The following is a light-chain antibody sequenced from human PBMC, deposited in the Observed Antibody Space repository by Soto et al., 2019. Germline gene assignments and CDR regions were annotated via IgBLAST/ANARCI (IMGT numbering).Light chain of an antibody. J-gene: IGLJ2*01. V-gene: IGLV2-14*03. Sequence: QSALTQPASVSGSPGQSITISCTGTRSDVGDYNYVSWYQHHPGKAPKLMIYAVSNRPSGVSNRFSGSKSGNTASLTISGLQAEDEADDYCSSYTSSSTLVFGGGTKLTVL. CDR2: AVS. CDR3: SSYTSSSTLV. CDR1: RSDVGDYNY.